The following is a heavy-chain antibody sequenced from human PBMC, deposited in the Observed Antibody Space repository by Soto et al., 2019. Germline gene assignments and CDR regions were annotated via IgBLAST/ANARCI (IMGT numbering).Heavy chain of an antibody. J-gene: IGHJ4*02. Sequence: GGSMRLCCAASAFTFSSYAISWVRQAPGKGLEWVSAISGSGGSPYYADSVKGRLTISRDNSKNTLYLQMNRLRATDTAVYYFAGTWRQLWTPDFDYWGQGTLVTVSS. CDR2: ISGSGGSP. CDR1: AFTFSSYA. V-gene: IGHV3-23*01. D-gene: IGHD5-18*01. CDR3: AGTWRQLWTPDFDY.